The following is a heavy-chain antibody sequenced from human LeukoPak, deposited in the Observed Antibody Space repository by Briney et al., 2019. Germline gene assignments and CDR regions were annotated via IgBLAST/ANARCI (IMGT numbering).Heavy chain of an antibody. D-gene: IGHD1-26*01. CDR2: IRHDGTEK. Sequence: QPGGSLRLSCVVSGFTFSTYGMHWVRQAPGKGLEWLTFIRHDGTEKYYADFVKGRFTISRDNSRNTLYLQVNSLGPEDTAVYYCVRLMVGQAGVGATHFDYWGQGTLVSVSS. CDR3: VRLMVGQAGVGATHFDY. J-gene: IGHJ4*02. V-gene: IGHV3-30*02. CDR1: GFTFSTYG.